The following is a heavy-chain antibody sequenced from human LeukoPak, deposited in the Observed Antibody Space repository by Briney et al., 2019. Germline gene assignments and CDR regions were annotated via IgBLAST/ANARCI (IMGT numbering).Heavy chain of an antibody. J-gene: IGHJ3*02. D-gene: IGHD5-24*01. Sequence: ASVKVSCKASGGPFSSYTINWVRLVPGQGLEWMGRIFPIIDMANYAQKFHGRVTIIADKSTNTAYMELSSLRPEDTAVYYCARGRGEMATIKGCVFDIWGQGTMVTVSS. V-gene: IGHV1-69*02. CDR3: ARGRGEMATIKGCVFDI. CDR2: IFPIIDMA. CDR1: GGPFSSYT.